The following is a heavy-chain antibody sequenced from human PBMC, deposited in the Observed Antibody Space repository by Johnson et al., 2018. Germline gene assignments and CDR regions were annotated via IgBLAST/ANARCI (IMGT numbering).Heavy chain of an antibody. CDR2: ISPSGSRR. J-gene: IGHJ6*03. CDR1: EFTFRSHG. D-gene: IGHD4-17*01. V-gene: IGHV3-48*01. CDR3: ARVRGPTVNTMYMDV. Sequence: EVQLLESGGGLVQXGGSXKVXCAASEFTFRSHGMIWVRQAPGKGLEWVSYISPSGSRRDYADSVVGRFTTSRDNAKNSLYLQMNILRADDTAVYYCARVRGPTVNTMYMDVWGTGTTVTVSS.